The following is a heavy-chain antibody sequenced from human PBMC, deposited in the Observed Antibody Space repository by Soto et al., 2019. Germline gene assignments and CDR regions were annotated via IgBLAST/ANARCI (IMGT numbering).Heavy chain of an antibody. CDR1: GFSFSSYG. D-gene: IGHD3-22*01. J-gene: IGHJ4*02. Sequence: QEQLVESGGVVVQPGRSLRLSCAASGFSFSSYGMHWVRQAPGKGLEWVATIWYDGSNIHYADSVKGRFTISRDNSKNTLDLQMSSLRAEDTAVYYCARDLGMIVVGDYWGQGNLVTVSS. CDR3: ARDLGMIVVGDY. V-gene: IGHV3-33*01. CDR2: IWYDGSNI.